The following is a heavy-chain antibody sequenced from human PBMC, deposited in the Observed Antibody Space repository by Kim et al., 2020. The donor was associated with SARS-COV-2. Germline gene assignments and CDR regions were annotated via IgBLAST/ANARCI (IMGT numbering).Heavy chain of an antibody. CDR3: ARTPHSSNWYFDY. CDR2: ISYDGNNK. CDR1: GFTFSSST. Sequence: GGSLRLSCAASGFTFSSSTMHWVRQAPGKGLEWVAVISYDGNNKYYADSVKGRFTISRDNSKNTLYLQMNSLRAEDTAVYYCARTPHSSNWYFDYWGQGTLVTVSS. D-gene: IGHD6-13*01. V-gene: IGHV3-30-3*01. J-gene: IGHJ4*02.